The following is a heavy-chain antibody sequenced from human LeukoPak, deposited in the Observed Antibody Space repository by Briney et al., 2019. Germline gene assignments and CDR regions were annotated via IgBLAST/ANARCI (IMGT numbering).Heavy chain of an antibody. CDR2: IYTSGST. CDR1: GGSISSYY. J-gene: IGHJ4*02. D-gene: IGHD3-22*01. Sequence: SETLSLTCTVSGGSISSYYWNWIRQPPGKGLEWIGRIYTSGSTNYNPSLKSRVTMSVDTSKNQFSLKLSSVTAADTAVYYCAREHDSSGYLYYFDYWGQGTLVTVSS. V-gene: IGHV4-4*07. CDR3: AREHDSSGYLYYFDY.